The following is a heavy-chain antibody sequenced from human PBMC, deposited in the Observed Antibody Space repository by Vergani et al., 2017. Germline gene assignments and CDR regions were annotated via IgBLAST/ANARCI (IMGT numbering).Heavy chain of an antibody. Sequence: QVQLQESGPGLVKPSETLSLTCTVSGGSISSYYWSWIRQPAGKGLEWIGRIYTSGSTNYNPSLKSRVTMSVDTSKNQFSLKRSFVTAADTAVYYCAREGYYYYGSGSYLLDYWGQGTLVTVSS. CDR3: AREGYYYYGSGSYLLDY. V-gene: IGHV4-4*07. CDR1: GGSISSYY. J-gene: IGHJ4*02. D-gene: IGHD3-10*01. CDR2: IYTSGST.